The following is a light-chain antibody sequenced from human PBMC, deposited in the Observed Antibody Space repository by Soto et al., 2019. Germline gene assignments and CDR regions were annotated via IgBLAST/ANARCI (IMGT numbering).Light chain of an antibody. CDR3: ISYTTRSTLVV. Sequence: QSALTQPASVSGSPGQSITISCTGTSTDVGFYNYVSWYQHHPGKAPKLMMYEVNNRPSGVSDRFSGSKSGNTASLTISGLQAEDEADYYCISYTTRSTLVVFGGGTKVTVL. CDR2: EVN. V-gene: IGLV2-14*01. J-gene: IGLJ2*01. CDR1: STDVGFYNY.